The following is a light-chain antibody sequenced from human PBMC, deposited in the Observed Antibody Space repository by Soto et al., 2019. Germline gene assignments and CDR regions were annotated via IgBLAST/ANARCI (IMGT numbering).Light chain of an antibody. Sequence: EIVLTQSPGTLSLSPGERATLSCRASQSVSSNLAWYQQKPGQAPRLLLYGASTRATGIPARFIGSGSGTEFTLTISSLQSEDFAVYYCQEYNKWPPARTFGGGTKVYIK. CDR2: GAS. V-gene: IGKV3-15*01. CDR1: QSVSSN. CDR3: QEYNKWPPART. J-gene: IGKJ4*01.